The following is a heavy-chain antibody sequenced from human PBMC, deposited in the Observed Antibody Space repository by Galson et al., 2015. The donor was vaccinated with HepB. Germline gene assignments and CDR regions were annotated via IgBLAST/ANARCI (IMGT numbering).Heavy chain of an antibody. CDR2: IFYSGST. D-gene: IGHD1-1*01. V-gene: IGHV4-30-4*07. Sequence: ISSGGYSWSWIRQPPGKGLEWIGYIFYSGSTYSNPSYYYNPSLKTRVTISVDTSKNQFSLKLSSVTAADTAVYYCARVGTRSYYYGMDVWGPGTTVTVSS. CDR1: ISSGGYS. CDR3: ARVGTRSYYYGMDV. J-gene: IGHJ6*02.